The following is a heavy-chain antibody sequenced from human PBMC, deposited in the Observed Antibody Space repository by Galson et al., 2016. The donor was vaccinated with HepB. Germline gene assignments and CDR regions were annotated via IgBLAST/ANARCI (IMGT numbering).Heavy chain of an antibody. Sequence: SVKVSCKASGTTFTGYAIHWVRQAPGQRLEWMEWINGGNGNTKYSQKFQGRVNVIRDTSPSAAYMELSSLGSEDTAVYYCARDFLDSSCWFHYHYYGMDVWGQGTTVTVSS. CDR3: ARDFLDSSCWFHYHYYGMDV. J-gene: IGHJ6*02. V-gene: IGHV1-3*01. D-gene: IGHD6-19*01. CDR1: GTTFTGYA. CDR2: INGGNGNT.